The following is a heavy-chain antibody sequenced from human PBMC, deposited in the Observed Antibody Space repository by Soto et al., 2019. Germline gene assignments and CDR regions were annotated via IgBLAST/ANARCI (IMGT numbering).Heavy chain of an antibody. CDR1: GGTFSSYA. CDR3: AHTPPGDTAMGPTGY. D-gene: IGHD5-18*01. V-gene: IGHV1-69*01. CDR2: IIPIFGTA. Sequence: QVQLVQSGAEVKKPGSSVKVSCKASGGTFSSYAISWVRQAPGQGLEWMGGIIPIFGTANYAQKFQGRVTITADESPGTAYMEPGSLRSEDTAVYYWAHTPPGDTAMGPTGYWGQGTLVTVSS. J-gene: IGHJ4*02.